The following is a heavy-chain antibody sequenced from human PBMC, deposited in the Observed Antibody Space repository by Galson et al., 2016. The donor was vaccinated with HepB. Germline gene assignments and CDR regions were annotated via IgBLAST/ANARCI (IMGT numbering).Heavy chain of an antibody. CDR2: IFHSGAT. D-gene: IGHD3-3*02. V-gene: IGHV4-61*01. Sequence: SETLSLTCAVSGASVNSGNYYWSWIRQPPGKGLEWIGYIFHSGATNYNPSLENRVSISVDKSNNQFFLKLKSVTAADTALYYCARDQAFSSDYYYYYGMDVWGQGTTVTVSS. CDR1: GASVNSGNYY. CDR3: ARDQAFSSDYYYYYGMDV. J-gene: IGHJ6*02.